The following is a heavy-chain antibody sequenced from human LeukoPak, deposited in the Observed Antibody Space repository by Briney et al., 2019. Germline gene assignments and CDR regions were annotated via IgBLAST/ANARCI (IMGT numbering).Heavy chain of an antibody. CDR3: AGAQGAYYYYYYGMDV. V-gene: IGHV3-23*01. CDR2: ITGSGSGA. Sequence: GGSLRLSCAASGFTFSSFAINWVRQAPGKGLEWVSVITGSGSGADYADSVKGRFTISRDNSKNTLYLQMNSLRAEDTAVYYCAGAQGAYYYYYYGMDVWGQGTTVTVSS. J-gene: IGHJ6*02. CDR1: GFTFSSFA.